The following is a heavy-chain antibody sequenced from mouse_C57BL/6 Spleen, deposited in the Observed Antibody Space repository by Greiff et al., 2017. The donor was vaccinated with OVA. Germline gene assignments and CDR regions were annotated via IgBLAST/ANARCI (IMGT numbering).Heavy chain of an antibody. CDR1: GYTFTDYE. V-gene: IGHV1-15*01. CDR3: TRGGIYYYGYFDY. J-gene: IGHJ2*01. CDR2: IDPETGGT. Sequence: VQLVESGAELVRPGASVTLSCKASGYTFTDYEMHWVKQTPVHGLEWIGAIDPETGGTAYNQKFQGKAILTADKSSSTAYMELRGLTSEDSAVYYRTRGGIYYYGYFDYWGQGTTLTVSS. D-gene: IGHD1-1*01.